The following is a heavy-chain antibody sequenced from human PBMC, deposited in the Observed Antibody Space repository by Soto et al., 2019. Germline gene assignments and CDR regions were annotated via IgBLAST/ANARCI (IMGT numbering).Heavy chain of an antibody. Sequence: SETLSLTCTVSGGSISSGDYYWSWIRQPPGKGLEWIGYIYYSGSTYYNPSLKSRVTISVDTSKNQFSLKLSSVTAADTAVYYCARVAGTYSYGFSAHWGQGTLVTVSS. V-gene: IGHV4-30-4*01. CDR1: GGSISSGDYY. CDR3: ARVAGTYSYGFSAH. D-gene: IGHD5-18*01. J-gene: IGHJ4*02. CDR2: IYYSGST.